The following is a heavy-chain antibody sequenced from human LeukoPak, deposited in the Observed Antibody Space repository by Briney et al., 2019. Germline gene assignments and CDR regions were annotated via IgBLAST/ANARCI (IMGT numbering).Heavy chain of an antibody. V-gene: IGHV3-66*02. Sequence: GGSLRLSCAASGFTVSSNYMSWVRQAPGEGLEWVSVIYSGGSTYYADSVKGRFTISRDNSKNTLYLQMNSLRAEDTAVYYCARDMSSSGYYSDYWGQGTLVTVSS. CDR1: GFTVSSNY. D-gene: IGHD3-22*01. CDR2: IYSGGST. CDR3: ARDMSSSGYYSDY. J-gene: IGHJ4*02.